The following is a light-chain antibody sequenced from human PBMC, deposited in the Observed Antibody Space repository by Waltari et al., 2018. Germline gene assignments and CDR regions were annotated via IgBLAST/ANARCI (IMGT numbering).Light chain of an antibody. Sequence: QSALTQPASVSGSPGQSITISCTGTNSDIGGYNFVSWYQQHPGKAPRLRIYDVNKRPSGVSNRFSGSKSGNTASLTISGLQADDEADYYCTSFTSTTSYVVFGGGTNLTV. CDR3: TSFTSTTSYVV. V-gene: IGLV2-14*03. J-gene: IGLJ2*01. CDR2: DVN. CDR1: NSDIGGYNF.